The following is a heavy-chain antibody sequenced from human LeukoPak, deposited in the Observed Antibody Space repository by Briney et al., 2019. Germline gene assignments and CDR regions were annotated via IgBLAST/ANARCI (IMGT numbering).Heavy chain of an antibody. J-gene: IGHJ3*01. D-gene: IGHD6-13*01. CDR2: IYSGGAT. CDR3: AREGSGLAAGVFDV. V-gene: IGHV3-53*04. CDR1: GFIVSSKY. Sequence: GGSMRLSCAASGFIVSSKYMSWVRQAPGKGLEWVSVIYSGGATYYADSVRGRFTISRHSSENTVHLQMNSLRVEDTAVYFCAREGSGLAAGVFDVWGQGTMVTVSS.